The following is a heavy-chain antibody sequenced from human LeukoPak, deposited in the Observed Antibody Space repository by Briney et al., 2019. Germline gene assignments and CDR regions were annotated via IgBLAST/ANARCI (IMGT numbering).Heavy chain of an antibody. Sequence: PGGSLRLSCAASGFTFSSYAMSWVRQAPGKGLEWVSSFSGSGDSTYYADSVKGRFTISRDNSKNTLYLQINSLRAEDTAVYYCARSGYNRFDYWGQGTLVTVSS. J-gene: IGHJ4*02. CDR2: FSGSGDST. V-gene: IGHV3-23*01. CDR1: GFTFSSYA. CDR3: ARSGYNRFDY. D-gene: IGHD5-24*01.